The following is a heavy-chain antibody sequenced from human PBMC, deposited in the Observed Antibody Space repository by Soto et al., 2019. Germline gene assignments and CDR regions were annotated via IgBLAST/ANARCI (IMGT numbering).Heavy chain of an antibody. Sequence: SVKVSCKASGGTFSSYAISWVRQAPGQGLEWMGGIIPIFGTANYTQKFQGRVTITADESTSTAYMELSSLRSEDTAVYYCARGTPKYYDFWSGYPENYYYYGMDVWGQGTTVTVSS. CDR1: GGTFSSYA. V-gene: IGHV1-69*13. J-gene: IGHJ6*02. D-gene: IGHD3-3*01. CDR3: ARGTPKYYDFWSGYPENYYYYGMDV. CDR2: IIPIFGTA.